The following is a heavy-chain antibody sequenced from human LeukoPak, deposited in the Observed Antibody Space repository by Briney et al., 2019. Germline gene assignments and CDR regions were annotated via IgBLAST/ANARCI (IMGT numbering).Heavy chain of an antibody. D-gene: IGHD1-26*01. V-gene: IGHV3-15*01. CDR3: VTEFYGSYNF. CDR2: IKSKTDGGTT. CDR1: GFTFSDAW. Sequence: GGSLRLSCAASGFTFSDAWMSWVRQAPGKGLEWVGHIKSKTDGGTTDYPAPVKDRFTISRDDSRNTLYLQMNSLKTEDTAVYYCVTEFYGSYNFWGRGILVTVPS. J-gene: IGHJ4*02.